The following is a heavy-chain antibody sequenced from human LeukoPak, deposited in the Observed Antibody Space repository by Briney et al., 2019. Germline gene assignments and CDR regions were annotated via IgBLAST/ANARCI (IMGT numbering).Heavy chain of an antibody. CDR2: ISAYNGNT. J-gene: IGHJ5*02. V-gene: IGHV1-18*01. D-gene: IGHD4-17*01. CDR1: GYTFTSYG. Sequence: ASVKVSCKASGYTFTSYGISWVRQAPGQGLEWMGWISAYNGNTNYAQKLQGRVTMTTDTPTSTAYMELRSLRSDDTAVYYCASLPNYGDYHFDPWGQGTLVTVSS. CDR3: ASLPNYGDYHFDP.